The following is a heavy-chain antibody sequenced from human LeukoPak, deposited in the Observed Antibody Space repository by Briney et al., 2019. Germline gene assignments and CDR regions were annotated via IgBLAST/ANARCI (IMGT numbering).Heavy chain of an antibody. J-gene: IGHJ3*02. CDR3: ARVKVVAATRHAFGI. V-gene: IGHV4-31*03. Sequence: SQTLSLTCTVSGGSISSGGYYWSWIRQHPGKGLEWIGYIYYSGSTYYNPSLKSRVTISVDTSKNQFSLKLSSVTAADTAVYYCARVKVVAATRHAFGIWGQGTMVTVSS. CDR2: IYYSGST. D-gene: IGHD2-15*01. CDR1: GGSISSGGYY.